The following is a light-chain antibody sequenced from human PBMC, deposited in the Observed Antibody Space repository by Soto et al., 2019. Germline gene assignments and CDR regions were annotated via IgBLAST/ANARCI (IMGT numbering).Light chain of an antibody. CDR1: QSISSN. J-gene: IGKJ2*01. Sequence: IVMTQSPATLSVSPGERATLSCRASQSISSNVAWYQQRPGRAPRLLIYGASTRATGIPARFSGSGSGTEFTLTISRLQSEDFAVYSCQQYNNWPPRYTFGQGTRLEIK. CDR2: GAS. V-gene: IGKV3-15*01. CDR3: QQYNNWPPRYT.